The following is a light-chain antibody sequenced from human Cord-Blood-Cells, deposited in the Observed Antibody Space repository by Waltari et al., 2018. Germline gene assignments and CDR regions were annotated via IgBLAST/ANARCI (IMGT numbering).Light chain of an antibody. CDR1: GGHSSYA. CDR2: LTRGGSH. Sequence: QLVLTQSPSASASLVAPVKLTCTLSGGHSSYAIAWHPQRTEKGPRYLMKLTRGGSHSKGDVIPDRFSGSSSGAERYLTVASLQSDDEPDYYCQTWGTGIQVFGGGTKLTVL. V-gene: IGLV4-69*01. CDR3: QTWGTGIQV. J-gene: IGLJ2*01.